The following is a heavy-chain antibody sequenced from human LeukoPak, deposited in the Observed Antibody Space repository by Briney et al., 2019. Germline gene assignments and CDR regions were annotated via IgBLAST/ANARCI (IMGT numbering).Heavy chain of an antibody. J-gene: IGHJ4*02. Sequence: SETLSLTCAVYGGSFSGYYWSWIRQPPGKGLEWIGEINHSGSTNYNPSLKSRVTIPVDTSKNQFSLKLSSVTAADTAVYYCARGLAAVVYYFDYWGQGTLVTVSS. CDR1: GGSFSGYY. CDR2: INHSGST. D-gene: IGHD6-13*01. CDR3: ARGLAAVVYYFDY. V-gene: IGHV4-34*01.